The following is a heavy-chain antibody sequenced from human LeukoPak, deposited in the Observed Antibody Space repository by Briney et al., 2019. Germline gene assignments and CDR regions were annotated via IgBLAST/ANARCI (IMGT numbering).Heavy chain of an antibody. CDR1: RFTLSSYN. Sequence: PGGSLKLSRAASRFTLSSYNMNWVRQAPGKGLQWVSYISSSSGTIYYADSVKGRFTISRDNAKNSLYLQMNSLRAEDAAVYYCARDLTLLRYFDWLLEGLDYWGQGTLVTVSS. CDR3: ARDLTLLRYFDWLLEGLDY. CDR2: ISSSSGTI. V-gene: IGHV3-48*01. D-gene: IGHD3-9*01. J-gene: IGHJ4*02.